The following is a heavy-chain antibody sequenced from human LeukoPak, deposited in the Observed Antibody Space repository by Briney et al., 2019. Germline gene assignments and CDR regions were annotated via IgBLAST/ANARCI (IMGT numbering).Heavy chain of an antibody. CDR1: GFTFSSYG. V-gene: IGHV3-30*02. CDR2: IRYDGSNK. Sequence: PGGSLRLSCAASGFTFSSYGMHWVRQAPGKGLEWVAFIRYDGSNKYYADSVKGRFTISRDNSKNTLYLQMNSLRAEDTAVYYCAKEISCSGGSCYPHFDYWGQGTLVTVSS. J-gene: IGHJ4*02. D-gene: IGHD2-15*01. CDR3: AKEISCSGGSCYPHFDY.